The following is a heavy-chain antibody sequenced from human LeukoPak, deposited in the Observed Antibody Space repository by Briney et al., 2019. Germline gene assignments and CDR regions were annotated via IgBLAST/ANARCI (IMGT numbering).Heavy chain of an antibody. Sequence: ASVKVSCKASGYTFTSYDINWVRQATGQGLEWMGWMNPNSGNTGYAQKFQGRVTITRNTSISTAYMELSSLRSEDTAVYYCARDLRRIAVAGTMPCYWGQGTLVTVSS. J-gene: IGHJ4*02. V-gene: IGHV1-8*03. CDR2: MNPNSGNT. CDR3: ARDLRRIAVAGTMPCY. D-gene: IGHD6-19*01. CDR1: GYTFTSYD.